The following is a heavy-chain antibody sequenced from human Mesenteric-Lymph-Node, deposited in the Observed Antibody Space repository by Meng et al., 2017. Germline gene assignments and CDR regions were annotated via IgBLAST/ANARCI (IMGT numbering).Heavy chain of an antibody. D-gene: IGHD2-2*01. CDR2: ISSSGSTI. CDR1: GFTFSSYE. J-gene: IGHJ4*02. Sequence: GGSLRLSCAASGFTFSSYEMNWVRQAPGKGLEWVSYISSSGSTIYYADSVKGRFTISRDNAKNSLYLQMNSLRVEDTAVYYCARGPCTSTSCYGLDYWGQGTLVTVSS. V-gene: IGHV3-48*03. CDR3: ARGPCTSTSCYGLDY.